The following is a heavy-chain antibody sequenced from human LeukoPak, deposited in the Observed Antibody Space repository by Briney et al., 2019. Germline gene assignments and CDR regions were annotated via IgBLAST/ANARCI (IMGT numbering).Heavy chain of an antibody. D-gene: IGHD2-2*01. CDR3: AKDRHASSYYFDY. V-gene: IGHV3-33*06. CDR1: GFTFSNYG. CDR2: IWYDGSNK. Sequence: GGSVRLSCAASGFTFSNYGMHWVRQAPGKGLEWVALIWYDGSNKYYADSVKGRFTISRDNSKNTLYLQMNSLRAEDTAVYYCAKDRHASSYYFDYWGQGTLVTVSS. J-gene: IGHJ4*02.